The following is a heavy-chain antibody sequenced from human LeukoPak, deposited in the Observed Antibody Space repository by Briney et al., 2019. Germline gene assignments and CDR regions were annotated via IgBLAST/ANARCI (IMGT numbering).Heavy chain of an antibody. V-gene: IGHV4-39*01. CDR2: IYYSGST. J-gene: IGHJ5*02. D-gene: IGHD6-13*01. CDR3: ARARIAAAKAALNWFDP. CDR1: GGSFSSYY. Sequence: PSETLSLTCAVYGGSFSSYYWGWIRQPPGKGLEWIGSIYYSGSTYYNPSLKSRVTISVDTSKNQFSLKLSSVTAADTAVYYCARARIAAAKAALNWFDPWGQGTLVTVSS.